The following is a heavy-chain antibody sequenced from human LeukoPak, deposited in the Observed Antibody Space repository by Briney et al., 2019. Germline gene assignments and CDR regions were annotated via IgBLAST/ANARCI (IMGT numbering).Heavy chain of an antibody. CDR1: GFPFSTYW. D-gene: IGHD2-21*02. Sequence: GGSLRLSCAASGFPFSTYWMHWVRQAPGKGLVWVSRISPDGSSRCYADSVKGRFIISRDNAKNTVSLQMNSLTAEDTAVYYCARDGGLLPDNWGKGTLVIVSS. J-gene: IGHJ4*02. V-gene: IGHV3-74*01. CDR2: ISPDGSSR. CDR3: ARDGGLLPDN.